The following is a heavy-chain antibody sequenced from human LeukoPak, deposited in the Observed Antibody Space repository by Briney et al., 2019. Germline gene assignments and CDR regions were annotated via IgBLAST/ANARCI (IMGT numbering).Heavy chain of an antibody. Sequence: PGGSLRLSCAASGFTFTNYGMHWVRQAPGKGLQWVAYIPYGGSNTYYADSVKGRFTISRDNSKNTLYLQMESLRTEDTGVYFSVKERTYFDNSGSYYCDSWGQGTLVTVSS. CDR3: VKERTYFDNSGSYYCDS. V-gene: IGHV3-30*02. J-gene: IGHJ4*02. D-gene: IGHD3-22*01. CDR1: GFTFTNYG. CDR2: IPYGGSNT.